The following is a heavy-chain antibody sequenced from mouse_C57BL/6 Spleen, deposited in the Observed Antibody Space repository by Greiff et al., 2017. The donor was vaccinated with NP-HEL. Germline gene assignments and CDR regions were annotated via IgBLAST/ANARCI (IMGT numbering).Heavy chain of an antibody. D-gene: IGHD1-1*01. Sequence: VQLQQPGTELVKPGASVKLSCKASGYTFTSYWMHWVKQRPGQGLEWIGNINPSNGGTNYNEKFKSKATLTVDKSSSTAYMQLSSLTSDDSAVYYCARWAVVAPYYFDDWGQGTTLTVSS. CDR3: ARWAVVAPYYFDD. J-gene: IGHJ2*01. CDR1: GYTFTSYW. CDR2: INPSNGGT. V-gene: IGHV1-53*01.